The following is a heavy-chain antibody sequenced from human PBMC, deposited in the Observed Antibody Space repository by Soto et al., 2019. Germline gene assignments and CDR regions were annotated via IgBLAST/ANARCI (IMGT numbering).Heavy chain of an antibody. Sequence: PSETLSLTCTVSCGPVSSRSYYWSWLRQPPGKGLEWIGYIYYSGSTNYNPSLKSRTRRSAVPSNNQFSLKLHSLTAADTAVYFCGTMPIVVEPAPMDVWGPGTSVTVSS. CDR3: GTMPIVVEPAPMDV. J-gene: IGHJ6*02. CDR1: CGPVSSRSYY. V-gene: IGHV4-61*01. CDR2: IYYSGST. D-gene: IGHD2-2*01.